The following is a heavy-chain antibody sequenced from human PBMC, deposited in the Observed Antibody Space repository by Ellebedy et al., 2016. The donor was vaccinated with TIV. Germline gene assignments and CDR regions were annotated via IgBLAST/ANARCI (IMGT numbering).Heavy chain of an antibody. CDR2: ISYDGSNK. D-gene: IGHD2-2*01. V-gene: IGHV3-30*03. Sequence: PGGSLRLSCAASGFTFSSYSMNWVRQAPGKGLEWVAVISYDGSNKYYADSVKGRFTISRDNSKNTLYLQMNSLIAEDTAVYYCARDSNSWSENPKYYGMDVWGQGTTVTVSS. CDR1: GFTFSSYS. CDR3: ARDSNSWSENPKYYGMDV. J-gene: IGHJ6*02.